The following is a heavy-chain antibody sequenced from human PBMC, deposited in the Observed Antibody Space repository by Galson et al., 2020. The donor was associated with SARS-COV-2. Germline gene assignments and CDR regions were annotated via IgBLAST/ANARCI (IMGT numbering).Heavy chain of an antibody. J-gene: IGHJ4*02. V-gene: IGHV4-34*01. Sequence: SQTLSLTCAVYGGSFSGYSWTWIRQPPGKGLEWIGEINIGGNTNYIPSLRSRVTISVDTSKNQVSLKLSSVTAADTAVYYCARPRELLWFGEPEYYFDYWGQGTLVTVSS. D-gene: IGHD3-10*01. CDR1: GGSFSGYS. CDR3: ARPRELLWFGEPEYYFDY. CDR2: INIGGNT.